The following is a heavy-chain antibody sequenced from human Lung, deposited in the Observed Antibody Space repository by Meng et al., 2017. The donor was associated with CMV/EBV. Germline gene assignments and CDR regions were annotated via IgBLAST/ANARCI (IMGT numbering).Heavy chain of an antibody. CDR2: ISAYNGNT. CDR1: GYTXTSYG. Sequence: ASXXVSXKASGYTXTSYGISWVRQAPGQGLEWMGWISAYNGNTNYAQKLQGRVTMTTDTSTSTAYMELRSLRSDDTAVYYCARDRSRVLRFLEWNYYYYGMDVWXQGTXVTVSS. CDR3: ARDRSRVLRFLEWNYYYYGMDV. V-gene: IGHV1-18*01. D-gene: IGHD3-3*01. J-gene: IGHJ6*02.